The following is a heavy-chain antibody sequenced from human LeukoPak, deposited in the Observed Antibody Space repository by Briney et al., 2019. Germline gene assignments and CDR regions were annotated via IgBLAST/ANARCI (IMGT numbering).Heavy chain of an antibody. J-gene: IGHJ5*02. D-gene: IGHD3-3*01. V-gene: IGHV1-8*01. CDR1: GYTFTSYD. CDR2: MNPNSGNT. CDR3: ARGLWEYYDFWSGLYTNWFDP. Sequence: ASVKVSCKASGYTFTSYDINWVRQAPGRGLEWMGWMNPNSGNTGYAQKFQGRVTMTRNTSISTAYMELSSLRSEDTAVYYCARGLWEYYDFWSGLYTNWFDPWGQGTLVTVSS.